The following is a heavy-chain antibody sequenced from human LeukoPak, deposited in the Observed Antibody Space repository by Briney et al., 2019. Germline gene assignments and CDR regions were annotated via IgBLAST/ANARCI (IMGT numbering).Heavy chain of an antibody. J-gene: IGHJ5*02. D-gene: IGHD2-2*01. Sequence: AASVKVSCKASGYTFTGYYMHWVRQAPGQGLEWMGWINPNSGGTNYAQKFQGRVTMTRDTSISTAYMELSGLRSDDTAVYYCATTRGYCSSTSCYGWFDPWGQGTLVTVSS. CDR2: INPNSGGT. CDR1: GYTFTGYY. CDR3: ATTRGYCSSTSCYGWFDP. V-gene: IGHV1-2*02.